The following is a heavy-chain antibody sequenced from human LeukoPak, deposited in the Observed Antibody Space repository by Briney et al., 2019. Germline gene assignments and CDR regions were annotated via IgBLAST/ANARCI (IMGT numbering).Heavy chain of an antibody. V-gene: IGHV3-23*01. Sequence: QTGGSLRLSCAASGFSFSSYAMSWVRQAPGKGLEWVSAISGSGGSTYYADSVKGRFTISRDNSKNTLYLQMNSLRAEDTAVYYCAKDPDIIVGPLGDYWGQGTLVTVSS. CDR1: GFSFSSYA. D-gene: IGHD1-26*01. J-gene: IGHJ4*02. CDR2: ISGSGGST. CDR3: AKDPDIIVGPLGDY.